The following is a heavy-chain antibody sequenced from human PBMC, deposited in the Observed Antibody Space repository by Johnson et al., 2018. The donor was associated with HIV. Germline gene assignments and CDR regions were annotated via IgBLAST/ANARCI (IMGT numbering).Heavy chain of an antibody. J-gene: IGHJ3*02. CDR3: AKGGGQQLSHAFDI. V-gene: IGHV3-30*04. CDR2: ISSDESNK. D-gene: IGHD6-13*01. Sequence: QMLLVESGGGVVPPGRSLRLSCAASGFTFSTYALHWVRQAPGKGLEWVAVISSDESNKYYADSVKGRFTISRDNSKNTLYLQMNSRRAEDTALYYCAKGGGQQLSHAFDIWGQGTMVTVSS. CDR1: GFTFSTYA.